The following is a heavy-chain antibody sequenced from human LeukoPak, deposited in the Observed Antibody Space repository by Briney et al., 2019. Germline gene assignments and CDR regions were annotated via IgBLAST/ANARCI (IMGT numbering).Heavy chain of an antibody. V-gene: IGHV4-59*01. CDR3: ARDQVDYDFWSGYYRNWFDP. Sequence: SETLSLTCTVSGGSISSYYWSWIRQPPGKGLEWIGYIYYSGSTNYNPSLKSRVTISVDTSKNQFSLKLSSVTAADTAVYYCARDQVDYDFWSGYYRNWFDPWGQGTLVTVSS. D-gene: IGHD3-3*01. J-gene: IGHJ5*02. CDR2: IYYSGST. CDR1: GGSISSYY.